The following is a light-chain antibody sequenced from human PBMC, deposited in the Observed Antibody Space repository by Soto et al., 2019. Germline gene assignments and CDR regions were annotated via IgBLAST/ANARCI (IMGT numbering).Light chain of an antibody. Sequence: EIVMTQSPGTLSVSPGERATLSCRASQSVSSYLAWYQHKPGQAPRLLIYGASTRATGIPARFSGSGSGTEFTLTISSLQPEDFAVYYCQQYNNWPRTFGQGTKVEIK. CDR3: QQYNNWPRT. CDR2: GAS. V-gene: IGKV3-15*01. CDR1: QSVSSY. J-gene: IGKJ1*01.